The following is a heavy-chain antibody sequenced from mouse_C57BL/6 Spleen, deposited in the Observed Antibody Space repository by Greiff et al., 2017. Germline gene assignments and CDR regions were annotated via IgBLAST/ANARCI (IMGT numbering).Heavy chain of an antibody. CDR2: ISSGSSTI. Sequence: EVQVVESGGGLVKPGGSLKLSCAASGFTFSDYGMHWVRQAPEKGLEWVAYISSGSSTIYYADTVKGRFTISRDNAKNTLFLQMTSLRSEDTAMYYCATNYGGAMDYWGQGTSVTVSS. CDR1: GFTFSDYG. CDR3: ATNYGGAMDY. J-gene: IGHJ4*01. V-gene: IGHV5-17*01. D-gene: IGHD1-2*01.